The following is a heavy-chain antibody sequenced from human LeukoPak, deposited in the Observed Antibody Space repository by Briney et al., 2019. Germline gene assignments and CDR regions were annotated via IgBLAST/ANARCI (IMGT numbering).Heavy chain of an antibody. Sequence: PGGSLRLSCAASGFTFSSYSMNWVRQAPGKGLEWVSSISSSSSYIYYADSVKGRFTISRDNAKNSLYLQMNSLRAEDTAVYYCARLEPDRGNSWYTAQDDAFDIWGQGTMVTVSS. CDR1: GFTFSSYS. CDR2: ISSSSSYI. J-gene: IGHJ3*02. V-gene: IGHV3-21*01. D-gene: IGHD6-13*01. CDR3: ARLEPDRGNSWYTAQDDAFDI.